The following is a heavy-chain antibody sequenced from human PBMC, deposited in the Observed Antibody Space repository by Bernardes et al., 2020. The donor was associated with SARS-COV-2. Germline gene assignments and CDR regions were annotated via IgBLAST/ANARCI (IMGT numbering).Heavy chain of an antibody. CDR3: ARELRSYGTGTIDY. D-gene: IGHD3-10*01. CDR1: GYTFTGYY. J-gene: IGHJ4*02. V-gene: IGHV1-2*02. Sequence: ASVKVSCKASGYTFTGYYMHWVRQAPGQGLEWMGWINPNSGGTNYAQKFQGRVTMTRDTSISTAYMELSRLRSDDTAVYYCARELRSYGTGTIDYWGQGTLVTVSS. CDR2: INPNSGGT.